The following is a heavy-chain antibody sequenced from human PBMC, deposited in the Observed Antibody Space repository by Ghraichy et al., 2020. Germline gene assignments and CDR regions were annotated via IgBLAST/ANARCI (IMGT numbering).Heavy chain of an antibody. J-gene: IGHJ4*02. Sequence: GGSLRLSCAASGFTVSSNYMSWVRQAPGKGLEWVSVIYSGGSTYYADSVKGRFTISRDNSKNTLYLQMNSLRAEDTAVYYCARGPLYGYGFTAPFDYWGQGTLVTVSS. CDR1: GFTVSSNY. V-gene: IGHV3-53*01. CDR3: ARGPLYGYGFTAPFDY. D-gene: IGHD5-18*01. CDR2: IYSGGST.